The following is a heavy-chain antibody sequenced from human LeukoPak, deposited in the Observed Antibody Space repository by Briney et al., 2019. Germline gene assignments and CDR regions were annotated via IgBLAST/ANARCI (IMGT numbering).Heavy chain of an antibody. CDR2: IWYDGSNE. Sequence: PGGSLRLSCAASGFLFKTFGMHWFRQAPGKGLEWVAAIWYDGSNEYYADSVKGRFTISRDNAKNSLYLQMNSLRAEDTAVYYCARDGGVWFGELLDYWGQGTLVTVSS. D-gene: IGHD3-10*01. J-gene: IGHJ4*02. CDR1: GFLFKTFG. V-gene: IGHV3-33*01. CDR3: ARDGGVWFGELLDY.